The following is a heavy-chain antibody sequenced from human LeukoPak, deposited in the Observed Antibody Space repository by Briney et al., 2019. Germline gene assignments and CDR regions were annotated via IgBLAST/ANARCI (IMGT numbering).Heavy chain of an antibody. CDR2: IYYSGST. CDR3: ARLVGATLPFDY. Sequence: SETLSLTCTVSGGSISSSSYYWGWIRQPPGKGLEWIGSIYYSGSTYYNPSLKSRVTISVDTSKNQCSLKLSSVTAADTAVYYCARLVGATLPFDYWGQGTLVTVSS. V-gene: IGHV4-39*01. D-gene: IGHD5-12*01. CDR1: GGSISSSSYY. J-gene: IGHJ4*02.